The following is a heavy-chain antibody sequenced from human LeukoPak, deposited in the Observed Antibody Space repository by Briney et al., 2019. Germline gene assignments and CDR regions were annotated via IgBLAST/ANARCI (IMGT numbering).Heavy chain of an antibody. Sequence: GGSLRLSCAASGFTFSGYWMSWVRQTPGNGLEWVANIKEDGNEKYYVDSVKGRFTISRDNARNSLYLQMSSLRAKDTAVYYCAKDGGVAGLFQYWGQGTLVTVSS. CDR3: AKDGGVAGLFQY. J-gene: IGHJ4*02. D-gene: IGHD6-19*01. CDR2: IKEDGNEK. V-gene: IGHV3-7*01. CDR1: GFTFSGYW.